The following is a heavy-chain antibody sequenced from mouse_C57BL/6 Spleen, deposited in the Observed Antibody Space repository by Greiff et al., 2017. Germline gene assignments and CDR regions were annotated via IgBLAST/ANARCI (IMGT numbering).Heavy chain of an antibody. CDR3: ASPVYYGNFFDY. CDR1: GYAFSSYW. V-gene: IGHV1-80*01. Sequence: QVQLQQSGAELVKPGASVKISCKASGYAFSSYWMNWVKQRPGKGLEWIGQIYPGDGDTNYNGKFKGKATLTADKSSSTAYMQLSSLTSEDSAVYFCASPVYYGNFFDYWGQGTTLTVSS. CDR2: IYPGDGDT. D-gene: IGHD2-1*01. J-gene: IGHJ2*01.